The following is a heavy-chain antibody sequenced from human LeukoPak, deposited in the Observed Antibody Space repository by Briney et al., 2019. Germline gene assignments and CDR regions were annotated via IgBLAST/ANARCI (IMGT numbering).Heavy chain of an antibody. CDR3: PKGGQHFNPFYN. CDR1: GFTFSTSP. D-gene: IGHD3-16*01. J-gene: IGHJ4*02. CDR2: IHAGGSDP. Sequence: GGSLRLSCAVSGFTFSTSPMGWVRQAPGKGLEWVSSIHAGGSDPFCADSVQGRCTISRDNSKNTLSLQLNNLRAEDTAIYFCPKGGQHFNPFYNWCQGTLFTVP. V-gene: IGHV3-23*01.